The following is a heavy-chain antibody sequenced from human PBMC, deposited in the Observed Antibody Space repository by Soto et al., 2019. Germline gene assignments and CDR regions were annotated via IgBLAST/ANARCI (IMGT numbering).Heavy chain of an antibody. CDR3: AASGSWSYYRRYYYMDV. CDR1: GFTFTSSA. J-gene: IGHJ6*03. Sequence: QMQLVQSGPEVKKPGTSVKVACKASGFTFTSSAMQWVRQARGQRLEWIGWIVVGSGNTNFAQKCQERVTVTRDMSTSTAYMELSSLRSEDTAVYYCAASGSWSYYRRYYYMDVWGKGTTVTVSS. V-gene: IGHV1-58*02. CDR2: IVVGSGNT. D-gene: IGHD3-10*01.